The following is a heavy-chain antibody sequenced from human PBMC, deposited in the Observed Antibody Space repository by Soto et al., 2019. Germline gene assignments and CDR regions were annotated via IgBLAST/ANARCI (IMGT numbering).Heavy chain of an antibody. CDR1: VVSITSYF. J-gene: IGHJ4*01. CDR2: ISFSGAS. CDR3: ARGRRDGYSRYGGD. D-gene: IGHD2-21*02. Sequence: PSETMSLTCTVSVVSITSYFWSWIRQPPGKGLDWIGSISFSGASYSNPSLKGRAALSVDTCENHLSLTLNSVTSADTAVYFCARGRRDGYSRYGGDGGHGHRVT. V-gene: IGHV4-59*01.